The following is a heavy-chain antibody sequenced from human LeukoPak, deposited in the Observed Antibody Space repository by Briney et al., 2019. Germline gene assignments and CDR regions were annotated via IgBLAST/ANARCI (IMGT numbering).Heavy chain of an antibody. V-gene: IGHV4-4*02. CDR2: IDHRGNT. CDR3: ARGYGPGY. J-gene: IGHJ4*02. CDR1: GDSITNTNW. Sequence: SETLSLTCAVSGDSITNTNWWNWVRQPPGKGLEWIAEIDHRGNTNYNPSLKSRVTISADTSKNQFSLKLNSVTAADTAVYYCARGYGPGYWGQGTLVTVSA. D-gene: IGHD4-17*01.